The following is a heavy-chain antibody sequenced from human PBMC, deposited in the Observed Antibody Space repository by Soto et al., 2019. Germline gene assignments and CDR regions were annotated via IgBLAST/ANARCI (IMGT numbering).Heavy chain of an antibody. CDR3: ARVYGSGSHHSYGMDV. CDR1: GYTFTSYY. D-gene: IGHD3-10*01. CDR2: INPSGGST. V-gene: IGHV1-46*01. Sequence: ASVKVSCKASGYTFTSYYMHWVRQAPGQGLEWMGIINPSGGSTSYAQKFQGRVTMTRDTSTSTVYMELSSLRSEDTAVYYCARVYGSGSHHSYGMDVWGQGTTVTVSS. J-gene: IGHJ6*02.